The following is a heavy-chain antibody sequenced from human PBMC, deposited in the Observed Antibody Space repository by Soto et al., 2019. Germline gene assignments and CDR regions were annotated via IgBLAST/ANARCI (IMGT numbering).Heavy chain of an antibody. CDR2: IYYSGST. CDR1: GGSISSSSYY. J-gene: IGHJ5*02. D-gene: IGHD3-3*01. Sequence: PSETLSLTCTVSGGSISSSSYYWGWIRQPPGKGLEWIGSIYYSGSTYYNPSLKSRVTISVDTSKNQFSLKLSSVTAADTAVYYCARHVLRFLEWLLRDQPFDPWGQGTLVTVSS. V-gene: IGHV4-39*01. CDR3: ARHVLRFLEWLLRDQPFDP.